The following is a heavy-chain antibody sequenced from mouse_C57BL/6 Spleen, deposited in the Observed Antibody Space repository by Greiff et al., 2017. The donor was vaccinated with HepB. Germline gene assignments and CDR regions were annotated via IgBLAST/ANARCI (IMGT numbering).Heavy chain of an antibody. V-gene: IGHV5-6*01. Sequence: EVKLVESGGDLVKPGGSLKLSCAASGFTFSSYGMSWVRQTPDKRLEWVATISSGGSYTYYPDSVKGRFTISRDNAKNTLYLQMSSLKSEDTAMYYCARQGGSSYRYFDVWGTGTTVTVSS. CDR2: ISSGGSYT. D-gene: IGHD1-1*01. J-gene: IGHJ1*03. CDR1: GFTFSSYG. CDR3: ARQGGSSYRYFDV.